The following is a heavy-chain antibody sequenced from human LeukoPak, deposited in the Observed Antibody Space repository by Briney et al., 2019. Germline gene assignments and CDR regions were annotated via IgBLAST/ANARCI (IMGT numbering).Heavy chain of an antibody. V-gene: IGHV1-69*04. D-gene: IGHD2-2*01. CDR2: IVPILGIA. CDR1: GGTFSSYA. J-gene: IGHJ5*02. CDR3: ARDGQGCFSTSCYPNWFDP. Sequence: GASVKVSCKASGGTFSSYAISWVRQAPGQGLEWMGRIVPILGIANYAQKFQGRVTITADKSTSTAYMELSSLRSEDTAVYYCARDGQGCFSTSCYPNWFDPWGQGTLVTVSS.